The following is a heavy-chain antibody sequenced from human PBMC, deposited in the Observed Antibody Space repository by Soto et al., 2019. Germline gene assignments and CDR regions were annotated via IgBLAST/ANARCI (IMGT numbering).Heavy chain of an antibody. CDR1: GVTFSTYG. CDR3: ARDLRGVLEGTDYNGMDV. Sequence: QVQLVESGGGVVRPGRSLRLSCSASGVTFSTYGMHWVRQAPGKGLEWVALIWNDGSQKEYADSVKGRFTTSRDNSKNTLYLQMNSLRADDTAVYYCARDLRGVLEGTDYNGMDVWGQGPTVTVSS. V-gene: IGHV3-33*01. D-gene: IGHD3-10*01. CDR2: IWNDGSQK. J-gene: IGHJ6*02.